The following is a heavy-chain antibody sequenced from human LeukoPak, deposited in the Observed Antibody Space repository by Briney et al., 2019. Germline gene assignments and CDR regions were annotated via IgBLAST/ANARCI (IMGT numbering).Heavy chain of an antibody. J-gene: IGHJ5*02. D-gene: IGHD6-13*01. V-gene: IGHV1-46*01. CDR1: GYTFTSYY. CDR2: INPSGGST. Sequence: ASMKVSCKASGYTFTSYYMHWVRQAPGQGLEWMRIINPSGGSTSYAQKFQGRVTMTRDTSTSTVFMELSSLRSEDTAVYYCARDQEAAAIFLFDPWGQGTLVTVSS. CDR3: ARDQEAAAIFLFDP.